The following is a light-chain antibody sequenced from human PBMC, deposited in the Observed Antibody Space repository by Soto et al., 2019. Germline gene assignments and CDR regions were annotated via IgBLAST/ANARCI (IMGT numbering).Light chain of an antibody. CDR2: WAS. CDR1: QTVLYTSNY. Sequence: DIVMTQSPDSLAVSLGERATINCKSSQTVLYTSNYLAWYQQKPGQPPKLLIYWASTRESGAPDRFSGSGSGTDFTLTISSLQAEDVAVYYCQQYYTTPVTFGQGTKVEIK. J-gene: IGKJ1*01. V-gene: IGKV4-1*01. CDR3: QQYYTTPVT.